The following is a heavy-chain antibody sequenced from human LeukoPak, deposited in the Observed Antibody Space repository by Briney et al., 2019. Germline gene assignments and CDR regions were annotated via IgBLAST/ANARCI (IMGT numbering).Heavy chain of an antibody. Sequence: SQSLSLTYAISGDSVSSNSASWNWFRQSPSRGLEWLGRTFYTSKWNNDYAVSVKSRITTNPDTSKNHFSLQLNSVTPEDTAVYYCARRRYYDYTGFFDYWGQGTLVTVSS. CDR3: ARRRYYDYTGFFDY. CDR1: GDSVSSNSAS. V-gene: IGHV6-1*01. D-gene: IGHD3-22*01. CDR2: TFYTSKWNN. J-gene: IGHJ4*02.